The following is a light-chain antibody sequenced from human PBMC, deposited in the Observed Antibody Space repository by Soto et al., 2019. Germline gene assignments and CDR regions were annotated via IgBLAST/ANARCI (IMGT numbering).Light chain of an antibody. CDR1: QSVSSSY. CDR3: QQYGSSPVT. J-gene: IGKJ4*01. V-gene: IGKV3-20*01. Sequence: EIVLTKSPGTLSLSPGERATLSCRAGQSVSSSYLAWYQQKPGQAPRLLIYGASSRATGIPDRFSGSGSGTDFTLTISRLEPEDFAVYYCQQYGSSPVTFGGGTRVDIK. CDR2: GAS.